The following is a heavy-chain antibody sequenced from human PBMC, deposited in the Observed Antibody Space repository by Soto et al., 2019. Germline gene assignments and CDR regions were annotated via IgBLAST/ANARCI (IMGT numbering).Heavy chain of an antibody. Sequence: GGSLRLSCAASGFTFSNSWMSWFRQAPGKGLEWVGRIKSKADGGTADYAAPLKGRVTISRDDSTNTLDLQMNNLKTEDTGVYFCARILQYFGAPRAYLDLWGRGSLVTVS. J-gene: IGHJ2*01. CDR1: GFTFSNSW. D-gene: IGHD3-10*01. CDR2: IKSKADGGTA. CDR3: ARILQYFGAPRAYLDL. V-gene: IGHV3-15*05.